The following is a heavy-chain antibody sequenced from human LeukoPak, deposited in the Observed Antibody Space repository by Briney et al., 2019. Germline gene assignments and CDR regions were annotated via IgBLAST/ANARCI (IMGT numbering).Heavy chain of an antibody. Sequence: PGGSLRLSCAASGFTFSSYEMNWVRQAPGKGLEWVAVISYDGSNKYYADSVKGRFTISRDNSKNTLYLQMNSLRAEDTAVYYCARGGGLAAAGDDYWGQGTLVTVSS. CDR3: ARGGGLAAAGDDY. CDR1: GFTFSSYE. CDR2: ISYDGSNK. J-gene: IGHJ4*02. V-gene: IGHV3-30*04. D-gene: IGHD6-13*01.